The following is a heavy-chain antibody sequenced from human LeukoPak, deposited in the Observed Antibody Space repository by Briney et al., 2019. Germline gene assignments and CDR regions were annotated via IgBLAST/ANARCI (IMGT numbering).Heavy chain of an antibody. CDR2: ISGSGGSA. J-gene: IGHJ5*02. V-gene: IGHV3-23*01. Sequence: GGSLTLSCTASGFTFSSYAMSWVRQAPGKGLEWVSAISGSGGSAYYADSVKGRFTISRDNSKNTLYLQMNSLRAEDTAVYYCAKDSYGFFVGHFDPGGQGTLVTVSS. CDR3: AKDSYGFFVGHFDP. CDR1: GFTFSSYA. D-gene: IGHD3-3*01.